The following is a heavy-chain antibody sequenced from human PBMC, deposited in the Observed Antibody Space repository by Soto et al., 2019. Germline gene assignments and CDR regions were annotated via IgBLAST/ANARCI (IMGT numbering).Heavy chain of an antibody. CDR2: ISGSGGNA. D-gene: IGHD1-26*01. CDR3: AKDGASGSYPPYYYFGMDV. Sequence: PGGSLRLSCAASGFTFSSYARSWVRQAPGKGLEWVSTISGSGGNAYYADSVKGRFSISRDNSKNTLRLQMNSLRADDTAVYYCAKDGASGSYPPYYYFGMDVWGQGTTVTVSS. CDR1: GFTFSSYA. V-gene: IGHV3-23*01. J-gene: IGHJ6*02.